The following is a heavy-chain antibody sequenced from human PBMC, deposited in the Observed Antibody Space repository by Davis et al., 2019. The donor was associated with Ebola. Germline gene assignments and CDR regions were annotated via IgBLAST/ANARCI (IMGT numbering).Heavy chain of an antibody. Sequence: GGSLRLSCVASGFTFSSYAMSWVRQAPGKGLEWVSFIRSKAYGGTTEYAASVKGRFTISRDDSKSIAYLQMNSLKTEDTAVYYCTGEFGGTAGVWGQGTLVTVSS. CDR1: GFTFSSYA. CDR3: TGEFGGTAGV. D-gene: IGHD3-10*01. CDR2: IRSKAYGGTT. J-gene: IGHJ4*02. V-gene: IGHV3-49*04.